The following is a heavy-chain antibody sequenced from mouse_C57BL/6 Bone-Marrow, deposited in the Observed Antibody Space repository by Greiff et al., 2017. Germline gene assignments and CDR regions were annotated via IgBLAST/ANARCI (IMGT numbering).Heavy chain of an antibody. CDR1: GYTFTSYW. V-gene: IGHV1-69*01. D-gene: IGHD2-14*01. Sequence: QVQLQQPGAELVMPGASVKLSCKASGYTFTSYWMHWVKQRPGQGLEWIGEIDPSDSYTNYNQKFKGKSTLTVDKSSSTAYMQLSSLTSEDSAVYYCARGGRVRPPFDYGGQGTTLTVSS. CDR2: IDPSDSYT. CDR3: ARGGRVRPPFDY. J-gene: IGHJ2*01.